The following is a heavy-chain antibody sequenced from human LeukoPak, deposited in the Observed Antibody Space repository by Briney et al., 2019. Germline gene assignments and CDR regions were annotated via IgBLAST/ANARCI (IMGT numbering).Heavy chain of an antibody. V-gene: IGHV4-59*01. D-gene: IGHD3-3*01. CDR1: GGSISSYY. Sequence: SETLSLTCTVSGGSISSYYWSWIRQPPWKRLEWIGYIYYSGSTNYNPSLKSRVTISVDTSKNQFSLRLSSVTAADTAVYYCARAYDFWSGYYINWFDPWGQGTLVTVSS. CDR3: ARAYDFWSGYYINWFDP. CDR2: IYYSGST. J-gene: IGHJ5*02.